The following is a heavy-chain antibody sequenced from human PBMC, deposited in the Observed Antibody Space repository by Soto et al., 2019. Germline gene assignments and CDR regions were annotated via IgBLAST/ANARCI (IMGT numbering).Heavy chain of an antibody. Sequence: EVQLVESGGGLVQPGGSLRLSCAASAFTFRNYWMSWVRQAPGKGLEWVANIKQDGSEEYYVDSVQGRVTIPRDNAKSERDRQSNSLRAEDTAVDDWARGEWSGTGGDGDYSYYGMDVWGQGTRVTVS. D-gene: IGHD4-4*01. J-gene: IGHJ6*02. V-gene: IGHV3-7*05. CDR3: ARGEWSGTGGDGDYSYYGMDV. CDR2: IKQDGSEE. CDR1: AFTFRNYW.